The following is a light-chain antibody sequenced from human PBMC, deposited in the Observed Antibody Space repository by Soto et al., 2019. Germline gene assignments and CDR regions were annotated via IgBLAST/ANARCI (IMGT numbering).Light chain of an antibody. CDR2: EVS. J-gene: IGLJ1*01. V-gene: IGLV2-23*02. CDR3: CSYAGSSTSV. Sequence: QSALTHPASVSPSPGQSITISCTGTSSDVGSYNLASWYQQHPGKAPKLMIYEVSKRPSGVSNRFSGSKSGNTASLTISGLQAEDEADYYCCSYAGSSTSVFGTGTKVTVL. CDR1: SSDVGSYNL.